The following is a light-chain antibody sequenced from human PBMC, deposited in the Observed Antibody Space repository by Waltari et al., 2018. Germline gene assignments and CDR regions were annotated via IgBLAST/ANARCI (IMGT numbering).Light chain of an antibody. CDR3: QSYDRSLSGWV. CDR2: GNI. CDR1: SSNIRAGYE. J-gene: IGLJ3*02. Sequence: QSVLTQPPSVSGAPGQRVTISCTGSSSNIRAGYEVHWYQQLPGTAPKLLIYGNINRPSGVPDRFSGSQSGTSPSLAITGLLAEDEGDYYCQSYDRSLSGWVFGGGTKLTVL. V-gene: IGLV1-40*01.